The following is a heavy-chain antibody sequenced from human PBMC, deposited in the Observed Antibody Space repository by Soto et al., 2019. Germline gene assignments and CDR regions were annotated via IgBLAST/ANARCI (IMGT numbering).Heavy chain of an antibody. D-gene: IGHD3-10*01. J-gene: IGHJ4*02. CDR1: GYTFTSYG. CDR3: ARGGGVLWFGGHDY. Sequence: QVQLVQSGAEVKKPGASVKVSCTASGYTFTSYGISWVRQAPGQGLEWMGWISSYNGNANYAQKLQGRVTMTTDTAASTAYMERRSLRSDDTAVYYWARGGGVLWFGGHDYWGQGTLVTVSS. V-gene: IGHV1-18*01. CDR2: ISSYNGNA.